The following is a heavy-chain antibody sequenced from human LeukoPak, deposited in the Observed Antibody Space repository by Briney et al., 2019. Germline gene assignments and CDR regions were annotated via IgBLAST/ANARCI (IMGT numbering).Heavy chain of an antibody. CDR1: GYSFTSYW. CDR2: IYPGDSDT. J-gene: IGHJ6*03. CDR3: ARGYDFWSGYPNYYYYMDV. V-gene: IGHV5-51*01. D-gene: IGHD3-3*01. Sequence: GESLKISCKGSGYSFTSYWIGWVRQMPGKGLEWMGIIYPGDSDTRYSPSFQGQVTISADKSISTAYLQWSSLKASDTAMYYCARGYDFWSGYPNYYYYMDVGGKGTTVTVSS.